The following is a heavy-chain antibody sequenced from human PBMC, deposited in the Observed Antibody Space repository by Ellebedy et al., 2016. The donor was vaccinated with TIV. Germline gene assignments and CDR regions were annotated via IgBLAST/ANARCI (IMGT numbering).Heavy chain of an antibody. CDR1: GLTVSSSY. CDR2: IYSGGST. Sequence: PGGSLRLSCAASGLTVSSSYMARVRQAPGKGLDWVSVIYSGGSTYYADSVKGRFTISRDNSKNTVFLQMNSLRAEDTAVYYCARDRVGSGWHYFEYWGQGTLVTVSS. D-gene: IGHD6-19*01. CDR3: ARDRVGSGWHYFEY. V-gene: IGHV3-66*01. J-gene: IGHJ4*02.